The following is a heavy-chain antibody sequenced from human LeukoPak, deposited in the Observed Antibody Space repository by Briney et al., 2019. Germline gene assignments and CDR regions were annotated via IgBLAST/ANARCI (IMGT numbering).Heavy chain of an antibody. CDR1: GGTFSSYA. D-gene: IGHD6-19*01. CDR2: ISAYNGNT. J-gene: IGHJ4*02. CDR3: ARARAVAAIDY. Sequence: ASVKVSCKASGGTFSSYAISCVRQAPGQGLEWMGWISAYNGNTNYAQKLQGRVTMTTDTSTSTAYMELRSLRSDDTAVYYCARARAVAAIDYWGQGTLVTVSS. V-gene: IGHV1-18*01.